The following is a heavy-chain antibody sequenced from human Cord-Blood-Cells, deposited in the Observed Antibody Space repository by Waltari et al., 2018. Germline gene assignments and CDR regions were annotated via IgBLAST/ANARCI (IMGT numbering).Heavy chain of an antibody. J-gene: IGHJ3*02. CDR3: ARGDCTNGVCYDAFDI. V-gene: IGHV1-69*12. CDR1: GGTFSSYA. D-gene: IGHD2-8*01. Sequence: QVQLVQSGAEVKKPGSSVKVSCKASGGTFSSYATSRLRQAPGKGLEWLGGIIPIFGTANYAQKFQGRVTITADESTSTAYMELSSLRSEDTAVYYCARGDCTNGVCYDAFDIWGQGTMVTVSS. CDR2: IIPIFGTA.